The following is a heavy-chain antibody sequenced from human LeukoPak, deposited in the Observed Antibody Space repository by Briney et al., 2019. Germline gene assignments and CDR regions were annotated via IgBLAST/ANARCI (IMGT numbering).Heavy chain of an antibody. V-gene: IGHV4-4*07. J-gene: IGHJ4*02. CDR1: GASFSSYY. D-gene: IGHD3-22*01. CDR3: ARGAYYHDSSL. CDR2: VYTSGSI. Sequence: PSETLSLTCTVSGASFSSYYWSWIRQPAGKGLEWIGRVYTSGSINYNPSLKSRVTISVDASKNQFSLKLSSVTAADTAVYYCARGAYYHDSSLWGQGTLVSVSS.